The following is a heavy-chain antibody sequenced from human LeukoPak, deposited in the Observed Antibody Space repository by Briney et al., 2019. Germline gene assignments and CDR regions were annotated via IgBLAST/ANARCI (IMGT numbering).Heavy chain of an antibody. D-gene: IGHD1-26*01. Sequence: SETLSLTCTVSGGSINSYYWSWIRQPPGKGLEWIGYIYYSGSTNYNPSLKSRVTMSVDTSKNQFSLKLSSVTAADTAVYYCAREGEGAPYFDYWGQGTLVTVSS. V-gene: IGHV4-59*12. CDR2: IYYSGST. CDR3: AREGEGAPYFDY. J-gene: IGHJ4*02. CDR1: GGSINSYY.